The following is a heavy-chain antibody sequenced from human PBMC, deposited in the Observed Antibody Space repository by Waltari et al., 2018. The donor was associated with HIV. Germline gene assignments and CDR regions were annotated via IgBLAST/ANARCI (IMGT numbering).Heavy chain of an antibody. J-gene: IGHJ5*02. Sequence: QLQLQESGPGLVKPSETLSLTCTVSGGSISSSSYYWGWIRQPPGKGLEWIGSIYYSGSTYYNPSLKSRVTISVDTSKNQFSLKLSSVTAADTAVYYCARKYYYDSSGPPDWFDPWGQGTLVTVSS. CDR2: IYYSGST. CDR3: ARKYYYDSSGPPDWFDP. V-gene: IGHV4-39*07. CDR1: GGSISSSSYY. D-gene: IGHD3-22*01.